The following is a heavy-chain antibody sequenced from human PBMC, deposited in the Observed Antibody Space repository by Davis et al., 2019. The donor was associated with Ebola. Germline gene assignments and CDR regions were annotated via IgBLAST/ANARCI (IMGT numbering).Heavy chain of an antibody. Sequence: LRLSCAVSGGSISSGGYSWSWIRQPPGKGLEWIGYIYHSGSTNYNPSLKSRVTISVDTSKNQFSLKLSSVTAADTAVYYCASSSSGSYWGGYFDYWGQGTLVTVSS. D-gene: IGHD1-26*01. CDR1: GGSISSGGYS. J-gene: IGHJ4*02. CDR2: IYHSGST. CDR3: ASSSSGSYWGGYFDY. V-gene: IGHV4-30-2*02.